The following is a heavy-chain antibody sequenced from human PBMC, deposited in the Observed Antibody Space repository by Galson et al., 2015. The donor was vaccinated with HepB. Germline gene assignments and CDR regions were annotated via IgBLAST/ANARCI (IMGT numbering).Heavy chain of an antibody. V-gene: IGHV1-3*01. D-gene: IGHD6-6*01. CDR1: GYTFTSYA. CDR3: ARGGYSSSQRYYYYYYGVDV. Sequence: SVKVSCKASGYTFTSYAMHRVRQAPGQRLEWMGWINAGNGNTKYSQKFQGRVTITRDTSASTVYMELSSLRSEDTAVYYCARGGYSSSQRYYYYYYGVDVWGQGATVTVSS. J-gene: IGHJ6*02. CDR2: INAGNGNT.